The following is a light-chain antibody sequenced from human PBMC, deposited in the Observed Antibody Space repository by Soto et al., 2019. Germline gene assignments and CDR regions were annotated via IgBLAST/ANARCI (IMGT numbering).Light chain of an antibody. Sequence: EIVLTQSPGTLSLSPGERATLSCRASQSIGSSLSWFQQRPGQAPRLLIYDASRRDTGIPAKFSGSGSGTDFTLTISSLEPEDFAVYYCQQRSNWPRTFGQGSKVEIK. V-gene: IGKV3-11*01. CDR3: QQRSNWPRT. CDR1: QSIGSS. CDR2: DAS. J-gene: IGKJ2*01.